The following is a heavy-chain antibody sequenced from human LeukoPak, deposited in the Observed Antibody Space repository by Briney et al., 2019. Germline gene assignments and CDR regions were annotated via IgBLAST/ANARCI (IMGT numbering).Heavy chain of an antibody. Sequence: SETLSLTCAVYGGSFSGYYWSWIRQPPGKGLEWIGEINHSGSTNYNPSLKSRVTISVDTSKNQFSLKLSSVTAADTAVYYCARGSSSVPVLRYFDWLRGGSYFDYWGQGTLVTVSS. CDR1: GGSFSGYY. V-gene: IGHV4-34*01. D-gene: IGHD3-9*01. CDR2: INHSGST. CDR3: ARGSSSVPVLRYFDWLRGGSYFDY. J-gene: IGHJ4*02.